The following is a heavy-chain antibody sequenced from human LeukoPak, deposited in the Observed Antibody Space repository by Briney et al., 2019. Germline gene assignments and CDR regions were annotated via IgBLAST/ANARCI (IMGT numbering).Heavy chain of an antibody. Sequence: ASVKVSCKASGYTFSGSGIIWVRQAPGQGLEWMGWISPYNGNTNYAQKFQDRVTMTTDTSTTSAYMELRNLRSDDTAVYYCARLAWGRGWSFDYWGQGTLVTASS. CDR1: GYTFSGSG. CDR3: ARLAWGRGWSFDY. D-gene: IGHD6-19*01. J-gene: IGHJ4*02. V-gene: IGHV1-18*01. CDR2: ISPYNGNT.